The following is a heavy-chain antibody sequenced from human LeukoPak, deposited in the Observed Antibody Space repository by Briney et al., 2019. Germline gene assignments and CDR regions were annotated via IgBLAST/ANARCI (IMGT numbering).Heavy chain of an antibody. CDR2: INPSGGST. Sequence: ASVKVSCKASGYTFTSYYMHWVRQAPGQGLEWMGIINPSGGSTSYAQKFQGRVTMTRDTSTSTVYKELSSLRSEDTAVYHCARGVSFGPVADPGFDYWGQGTLVTVSS. CDR3: ARGVSFGPVADPGFDY. CDR1: GYTFTSYY. V-gene: IGHV1-46*01. D-gene: IGHD6-19*01. J-gene: IGHJ4*02.